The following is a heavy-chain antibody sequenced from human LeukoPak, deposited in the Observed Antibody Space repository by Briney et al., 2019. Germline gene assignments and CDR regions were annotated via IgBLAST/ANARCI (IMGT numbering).Heavy chain of an antibody. D-gene: IGHD3-22*01. Sequence: GESLKISCKAIGDTFNNYWFPWVRQTPGKGLEWMGIIYPGDSDTKYSPSFQGQVTISADKSITTAYLQWSSLKASDTAIYSCARSDYYDSSTQSSGWYFDYWGQGSLVTVSS. V-gene: IGHV5-51*01. CDR2: IYPGDSDT. CDR3: ARSDYYDSSTQSSGWYFDY. CDR1: GDTFNNYW. J-gene: IGHJ4*02.